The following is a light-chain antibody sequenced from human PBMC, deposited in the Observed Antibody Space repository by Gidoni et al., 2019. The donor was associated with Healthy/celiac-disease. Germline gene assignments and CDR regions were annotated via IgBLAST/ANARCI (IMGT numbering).Light chain of an antibody. CDR3: NSRDSSGNQFVV. J-gene: IGLJ2*01. Sequence: SSELTQDPAVSVALGQTVRITCQGDSLRSYYASWYQQKPGQAPVLVIYGKNNRPSGISDRFSGSSSGNTASLTITGAQAEDEADYYCNSRDSSGNQFVVFGGGTKLTVL. CDR2: GKN. V-gene: IGLV3-19*01. CDR1: SLRSYY.